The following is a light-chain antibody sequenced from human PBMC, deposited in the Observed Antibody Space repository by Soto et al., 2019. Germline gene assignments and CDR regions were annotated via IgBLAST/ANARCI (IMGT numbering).Light chain of an antibody. Sequence: IVKTLSPVTLSVHPGERATLSCRLSQSVSTNLAWYQQKLGQAPRVLIYGSSSRATGVPAGFSGSGSGTEFTLTISSLQSEDSGIYYCLQHNDGTRNTFGQGTRLEIK. CDR2: GSS. J-gene: IGKJ5*01. CDR3: LQHNDGTRNT. CDR1: QSVSTN. V-gene: IGKV3-15*01.